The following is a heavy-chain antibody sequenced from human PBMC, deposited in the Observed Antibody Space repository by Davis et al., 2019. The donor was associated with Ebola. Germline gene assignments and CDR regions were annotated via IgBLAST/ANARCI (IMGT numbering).Heavy chain of an antibody. CDR3: ARDHSSSWPNWFDP. J-gene: IGHJ5*02. V-gene: IGHV4-34*01. D-gene: IGHD6-13*01. CDR1: GGSFSGYY. Sequence: MPSETLSLTCAVYGGSFSGYYWSWIRQPPGKGLEWIGEINHSGSTNYNPSLKSRVTISVDTSKNQFSLKLSSVTAADTAVYYCARDHSSSWPNWFDPWGQGTLVTVSS. CDR2: INHSGST.